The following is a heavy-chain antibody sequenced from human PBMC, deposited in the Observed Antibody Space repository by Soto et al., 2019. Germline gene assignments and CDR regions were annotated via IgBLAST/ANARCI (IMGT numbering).Heavy chain of an antibody. D-gene: IGHD3-22*01. Sequence: SVKVSCKASGGTFSSYAISWVRQAPGQGLEWTGGIIPIFGTANYAQKFQGRVTITADESTSTAYMELSSLRSEDTAVYYCARGYYDSSGYYYVPDYWGQGTLVTVSS. CDR1: GGTFSSYA. J-gene: IGHJ4*02. CDR3: ARGYYDSSGYYYVPDY. CDR2: IIPIFGTA. V-gene: IGHV1-69*13.